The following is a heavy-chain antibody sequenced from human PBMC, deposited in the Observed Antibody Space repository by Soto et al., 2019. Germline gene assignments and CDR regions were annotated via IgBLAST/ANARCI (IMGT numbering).Heavy chain of an antibody. V-gene: IGHV3-23*01. Sequence: EVQLLESGGGLVQPGGSLRLSCAASGFTFSSYAMSWVRQAPGKGLEWVSAISGSGGSTYYADSVKGRFTISRDNSKHTLYLQVNSLRAEDTAVYYCANLGQYYDFWSGTDLDFDYWGQGTLVTVSS. CDR3: ANLGQYYDFWSGTDLDFDY. J-gene: IGHJ4*02. CDR2: ISGSGGST. CDR1: GFTFSSYA. D-gene: IGHD3-3*01.